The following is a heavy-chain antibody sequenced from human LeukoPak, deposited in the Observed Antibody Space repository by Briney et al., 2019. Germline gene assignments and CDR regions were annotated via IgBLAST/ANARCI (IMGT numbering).Heavy chain of an antibody. V-gene: IGHV3-53*01. CDR1: GFTVSSNY. CDR3: ASDYCINGVCYPH. D-gene: IGHD2-8*01. CDR2: IYSGGST. Sequence: PGGSLRLSCAASGFTVSSNYMSWVRQAPGKGLEWVSVIYSGGSTYYADSVKGRFTISRDNSKNTLYLQMNSLRAEDTAVYYCASDYCINGVCYPHWGQGTLDTVSS. J-gene: IGHJ4*02.